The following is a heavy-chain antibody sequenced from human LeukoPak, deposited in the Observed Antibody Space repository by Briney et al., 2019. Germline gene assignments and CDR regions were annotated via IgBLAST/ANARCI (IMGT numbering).Heavy chain of an antibody. V-gene: IGHV3-30-3*01. CDR3: ARDRQQLGPACELYWNWFDP. Sequence: GGSLRLSCAASGFTFSSYARHGVRQAPGKGLEWVAVISYDGSSKYYADSVKGRFTISRDNSKNTLYLKMNSLRAEDTAVYYCARDRQQLGPACELYWNWFDPWGQGTLVTVSS. CDR1: GFTFSSYA. CDR2: ISYDGSSK. D-gene: IGHD6-13*01. J-gene: IGHJ5*02.